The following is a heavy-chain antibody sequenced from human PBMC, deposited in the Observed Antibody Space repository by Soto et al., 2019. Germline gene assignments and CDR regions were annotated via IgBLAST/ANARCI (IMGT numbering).Heavy chain of an antibody. D-gene: IGHD2-15*01. Sequence: SETLSLTCTLSGGSVRAPDWWNWVRQSPDKGLEWIAEVHISGHSNYNPSLRSRVSVSIDSSKNQFYLNLNSVTAADTAIYYCARVRQGCSANNCYLYPWGQGTQVTVSS. CDR2: VHISGHS. J-gene: IGHJ4*03. CDR3: ARVRQGCSANNCYLYP. V-gene: IGHV4-4*02. CDR1: GGSVRAPDW.